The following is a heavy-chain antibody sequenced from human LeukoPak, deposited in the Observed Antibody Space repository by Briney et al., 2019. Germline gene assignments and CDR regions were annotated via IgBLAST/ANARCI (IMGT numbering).Heavy chain of an antibody. CDR3: ARESLEMATIGY. D-gene: IGHD5-24*01. J-gene: IGHJ4*02. Sequence: GASVKVSCKASGYTFTGYYMHWVRQAPGQGLEWMGWINPNSGGTNYAQEFQGRVTMTRDTSISTAYMELSRLRSDDTAVYYCARESLEMATIGYWGQGTLVTVSS. V-gene: IGHV1-2*02. CDR1: GYTFTGYY. CDR2: INPNSGGT.